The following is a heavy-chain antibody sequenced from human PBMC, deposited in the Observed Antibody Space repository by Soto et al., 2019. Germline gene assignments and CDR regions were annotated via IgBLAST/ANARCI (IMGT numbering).Heavy chain of an antibody. CDR3: ARAAVGYYFDY. CDR1: GGSISSGGYC. J-gene: IGHJ4*02. V-gene: IGHV4-31*03. CDR2: IYYSGST. Sequence: SETLSLTCTVSGGSISSGGYCWSWIRQHPGKGLEWIGYIYYSGSTYYNPSLKSRVTISVDTSKNQFSLKLSSVTAADTAVYYCARAAVGYYFDYWGQGTLVTVSS. D-gene: IGHD2-15*01.